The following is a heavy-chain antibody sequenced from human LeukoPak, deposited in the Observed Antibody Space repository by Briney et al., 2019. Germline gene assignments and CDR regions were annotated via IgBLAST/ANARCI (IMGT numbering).Heavy chain of an antibody. CDR3: GSSPYVWGIDH. V-gene: IGHV3-53*01. CDR2: IYSGGST. J-gene: IGHJ4*02. D-gene: IGHD3-16*01. CDR1: GFTVSNNY. Sequence: PGGSLRLSCAASGFTVSNNYMSWVRQAPRKWLEWVSIIYSGGSTYYADSVKGRFTISRDNSKNTLHLQMKSLRADDTAVYYCGSSPYVWGIDHWGQGTPVTVSS.